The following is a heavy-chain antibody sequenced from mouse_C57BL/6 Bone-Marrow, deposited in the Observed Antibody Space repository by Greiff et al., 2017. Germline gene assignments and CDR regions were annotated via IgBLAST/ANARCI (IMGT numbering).Heavy chain of an antibody. CDR1: GFTFSDFY. J-gene: IGHJ2*01. CDR2: SRNKANDYTT. CDR3: ARDDDGYFGY. V-gene: IGHV7-1*01. D-gene: IGHD2-3*01. Sequence: EVQLVESGGGLVQSGRSLRLSCATSGFTFSDFYMEWVRQAPGKGLEWIAASRNKANDYTTEYSASVKGRFIVSRDTSQSILYLQMNALRAEDTAIYYCARDDDGYFGYWGQGTTLTVSS.